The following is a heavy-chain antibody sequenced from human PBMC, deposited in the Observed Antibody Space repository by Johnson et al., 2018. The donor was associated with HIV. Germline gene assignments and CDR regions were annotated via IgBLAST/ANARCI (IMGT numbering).Heavy chain of an antibody. V-gene: IGHV3-30*04. D-gene: IGHD6-19*01. CDR3: ARGGSTAGFDI. CDR2: ISSDGSEK. J-gene: IGHJ3*02. Sequence: QVQLVESGGGAVQPGRSLRLSCAASGFTFSSYPMHWVRQAPGKGLEWVAVISSDGSEKYYVDSVKGRFTISRDNAKNSVYLQMNRLRVADTAIYYCARGGSTAGFDIWGQGTMVTVSS. CDR1: GFTFSSYP.